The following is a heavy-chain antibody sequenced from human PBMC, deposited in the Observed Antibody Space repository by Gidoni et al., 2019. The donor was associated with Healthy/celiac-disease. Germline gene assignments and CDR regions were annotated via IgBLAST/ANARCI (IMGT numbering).Heavy chain of an antibody. CDR3: TTEYYYDSSGYPRGANWFDP. D-gene: IGHD3-22*01. CDR1: GFTFSNAW. J-gene: IGHJ5*02. Sequence: EVQLVESGGGLVKPGGSLRLSCAASGFTFSNAWMNWVRQAPGKGLEWVGRIKSKTDGGTTDYAAPVKGRFTISRDDSKNTLYLQMNSLKTEDTAVYYCTTEYYYDSSGYPRGANWFDPWGQGTLVTVSS. CDR2: IKSKTDGGTT. V-gene: IGHV3-15*07.